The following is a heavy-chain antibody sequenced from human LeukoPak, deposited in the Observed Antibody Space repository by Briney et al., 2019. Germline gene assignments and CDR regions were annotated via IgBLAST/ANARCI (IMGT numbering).Heavy chain of an antibody. Sequence: AASVKVSCKASGGTFSSYAISWVRQAPGQGLEWMGGIIPIFGTANYAQKFQGRVTITADKSTSTAYMELSSLRSEDTAVYYCARDRNRGYDFWSGYYGDYYYYYYMDVWGKGTTVTVSS. CDR2: IIPIFGTA. CDR1: GGTFSSYA. CDR3: ARDRNRGYDFWSGYYGDYYYYYYMDV. D-gene: IGHD3-3*01. V-gene: IGHV1-69*06. J-gene: IGHJ6*03.